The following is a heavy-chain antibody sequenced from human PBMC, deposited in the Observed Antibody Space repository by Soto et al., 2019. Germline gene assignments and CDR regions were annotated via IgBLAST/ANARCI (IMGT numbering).Heavy chain of an antibody. V-gene: IGHV4-34*01. CDR3: ARGRRSKNIAVPAAIRDWFDP. Sequence: PWETLSLTCAGYGGSFSGYYWSWIRQPPGKGLEWIGEINHSGSTNYNPSLKSRVTISVDTSKNQFSLKLSSVTAADTAVYYGARGRRSKNIAVPAAIRDWFDPWGQGTLVTVSS. D-gene: IGHD2-2*02. CDR1: GGSFSGYY. CDR2: INHSGST. J-gene: IGHJ5*02.